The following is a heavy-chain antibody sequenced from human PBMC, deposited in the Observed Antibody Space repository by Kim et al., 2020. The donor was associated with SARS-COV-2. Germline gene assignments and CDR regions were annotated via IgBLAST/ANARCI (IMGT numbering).Heavy chain of an antibody. D-gene: IGHD3-10*01. CDR3: AGGQDVDSGRYGGMDV. J-gene: IGHJ6*02. V-gene: IGHV4-34*01. CDR2: INHSGST. Sequence: SETLSLTCAVYGGSFNDYYWSWIRQPPGKGLEWIGEINHSGSTNYNPSLRSRVIISVDTSKNQFSLKLSSVTAEDTAVYYCAGGQDVDSGRYGGMDVWG. CDR1: GGSFNDYY.